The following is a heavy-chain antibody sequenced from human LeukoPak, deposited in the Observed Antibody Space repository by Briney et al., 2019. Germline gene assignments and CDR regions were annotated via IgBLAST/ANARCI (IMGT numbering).Heavy chain of an antibody. CDR2: IYTSGST. J-gene: IGHJ6*03. V-gene: IGHV4-4*07. D-gene: IGHD3-3*01. Sequence: PSETLSLTCTVSGGSISSYYWSWIRQPAGKGLEWIGRIYTSGSTNYNPSLKSRVTMSVDTSKNQFSLKLSSVTAADTAVYYCARDGSGITIFGVVTRLHYYHMDVWGKGTTVTVSS. CDR3: ARDGSGITIFGVVTRLHYYHMDV. CDR1: GGSISSYY.